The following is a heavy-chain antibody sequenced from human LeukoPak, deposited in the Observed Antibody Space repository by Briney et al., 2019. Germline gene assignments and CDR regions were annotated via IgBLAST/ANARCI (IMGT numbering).Heavy chain of an antibody. CDR2: INPNSGGT. Sequence: ASVKVSCKASGYTFTGYYMHWVRQAPGQGLEWMGWINPNSGGTNYAQKLQGRVTMTTDTSTSTAYMELRSLRSDDTAVYYCARDYETEAMPFDYWGQGTLVTVSS. CDR1: GYTFTGYY. J-gene: IGHJ4*02. CDR3: ARDYETEAMPFDY. V-gene: IGHV1-2*02. D-gene: IGHD2-2*01.